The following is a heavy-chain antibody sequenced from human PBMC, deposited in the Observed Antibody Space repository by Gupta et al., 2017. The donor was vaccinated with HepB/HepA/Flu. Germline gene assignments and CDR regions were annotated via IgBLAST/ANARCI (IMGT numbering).Heavy chain of an antibody. D-gene: IGHD3-22*01. V-gene: IGHV3-13*01. CDR1: GFTFSNYD. CDR3: ARVRYYYHSTGFTSYYLDY. CDR2: IGTAGDT. Sequence: EVQLVESGGGLVQPGGSLRLSCAASGFTFSNYDMQLVRQSTGQGLEWVSSIGTAGDTYYPGSVKRRFTISREDAKNSLYLQMNSLRAGDTAMYYCARVRYYYHSTGFTSYYLDYWGQGTLVTVSS. J-gene: IGHJ4*02.